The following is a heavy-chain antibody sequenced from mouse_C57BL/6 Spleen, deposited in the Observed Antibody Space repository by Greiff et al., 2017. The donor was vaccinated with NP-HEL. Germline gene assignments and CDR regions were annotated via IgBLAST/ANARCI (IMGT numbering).Heavy chain of an antibody. Sequence: EVQLQQSGPELVKPGASVKISCKASGYSFTDYNMNWVKQSNGKSLEWIGVINPNYGTTSSNQKFKGKATLTVDQSSSTAYMQINSLTSEDSAVYYCAREDYYGSRYYFDYWGQGTTLTVSS. CDR1: GYSFTDYN. J-gene: IGHJ2*01. D-gene: IGHD1-1*01. CDR2: INPNYGTT. CDR3: AREDYYGSRYYFDY. V-gene: IGHV1-39*01.